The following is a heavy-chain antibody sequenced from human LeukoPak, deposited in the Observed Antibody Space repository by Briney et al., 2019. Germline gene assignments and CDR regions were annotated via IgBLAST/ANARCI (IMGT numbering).Heavy chain of an antibody. CDR3: PRGGALNGYNPPYDY. CDR2: INPSDGST. J-gene: IGHJ4*02. D-gene: IGHD5-12*01. CDR1: GYSFTNFY. Sequence: ASVKVSCKASGYSFTNFYMHWVRQAPGQGLEWVGIINPSDGSTTYSQKFQGAVTMTRDKSTSTVYMDLGSLRSEDTAVYYCPRGGALNGYNPPYDYWGQGTLVTVSS. V-gene: IGHV1-46*01.